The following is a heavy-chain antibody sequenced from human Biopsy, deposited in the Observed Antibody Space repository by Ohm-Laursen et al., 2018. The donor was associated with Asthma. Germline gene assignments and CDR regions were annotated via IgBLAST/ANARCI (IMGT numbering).Heavy chain of an antibody. CDR3: AKESRRDGYNRRNYYFDY. CDR2: ISYDGSNK. Sequence: SSLRLSCAASGFTFSSYAMHWVRQAPGKGLEWVAVISYDGSNKYYADSVKGRFTISRDNSKNTLYLQMNSLRAEDTAVYYCAKESRRDGYNRRNYYFDYWGQGTLVTVSS. CDR1: GFTFSSYA. V-gene: IGHV3-30-3*01. D-gene: IGHD5-24*01. J-gene: IGHJ4*02.